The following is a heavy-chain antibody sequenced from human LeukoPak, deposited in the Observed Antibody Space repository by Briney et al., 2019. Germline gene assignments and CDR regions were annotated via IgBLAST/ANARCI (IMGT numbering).Heavy chain of an antibody. Sequence: GGSLRLSCAASGFTFSSYGMSWVRQAPGKGLEWVSAISGSGGSTSYADSVKGRFTISRDNSKNTLYLQMNSLRADDTAIYYCAKEMMVTMVRGDAFDVWGQGTMVTVSS. CDR1: GFTFSSYG. V-gene: IGHV3-23*01. CDR3: AKEMMVTMVRGDAFDV. D-gene: IGHD3-10*01. J-gene: IGHJ3*01. CDR2: ISGSGGST.